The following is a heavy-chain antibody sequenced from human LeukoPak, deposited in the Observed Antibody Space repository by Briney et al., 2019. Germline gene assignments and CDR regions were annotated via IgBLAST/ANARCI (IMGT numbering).Heavy chain of an antibody. CDR3: ARGLASGYPPIPFDY. J-gene: IGHJ4*02. V-gene: IGHV4-34*01. D-gene: IGHD3-3*01. Sequence: SETLSLTCAVYGGSFSGYYWSWIRQPPGKGLEWIGEINHSGSTNYNSSLKSRVTISVGTSKNEFSLNLTSVTAADTAIYYCARGLASGYPPIPFDYWGQGTLVTVSS. CDR2: INHSGST. CDR1: GGSFSGYY.